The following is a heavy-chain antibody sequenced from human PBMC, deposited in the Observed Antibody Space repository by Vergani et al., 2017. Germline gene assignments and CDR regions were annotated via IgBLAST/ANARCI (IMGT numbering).Heavy chain of an antibody. D-gene: IGHD6-19*01. Sequence: EVQLVESGGGLVQPGRSLRLSCAASGFTFDDYAMHWVRQAPGKGLEWVSGISWNSGSIGYADSVKGRFTISRDNSKNTLYLQMNSLRAEDTAVYYCAKDPHSSGWYRGYFDYWGQGTLVTVSS. CDR1: GFTFDDYA. CDR2: ISWNSGSI. V-gene: IGHV3-9*01. J-gene: IGHJ4*02. CDR3: AKDPHSSGWYRGYFDY.